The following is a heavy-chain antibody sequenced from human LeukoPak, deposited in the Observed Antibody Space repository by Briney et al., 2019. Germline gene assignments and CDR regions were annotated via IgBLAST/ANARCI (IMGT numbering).Heavy chain of an antibody. Sequence: SETLSLTCSVSGGSISNFYWSWIRQPPGRGLEWIGYIYNGGSTNYNPSLKSRVTISIDTSKNQFSLKLSSVTAADTAIYYCARGQIPSAYWGQGTLVTVSS. CDR1: GGSISNFY. CDR3: ARGQIPSAY. J-gene: IGHJ4*02. V-gene: IGHV4-59*01. CDR2: IYNGGST.